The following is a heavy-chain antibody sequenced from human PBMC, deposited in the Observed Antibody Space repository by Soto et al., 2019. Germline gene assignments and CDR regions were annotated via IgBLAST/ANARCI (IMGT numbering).Heavy chain of an antibody. CDR3: TNPTYYYDSSGYYYFDY. D-gene: IGHD3-22*01. CDR1: GFTFSNAW. J-gene: IGHJ4*02. Sequence: GGSLRLSCAASGFTFSNAWMSWVRQAPGKGLEWVGRIKSKTDGGTTDYAAPVKGRFTISRDDSKNTLYLQMNSLKTEDTAVYYCTNPTYYYDSSGYYYFDYWGQGTLVTVSS. CDR2: IKSKTDGGTT. V-gene: IGHV3-15*01.